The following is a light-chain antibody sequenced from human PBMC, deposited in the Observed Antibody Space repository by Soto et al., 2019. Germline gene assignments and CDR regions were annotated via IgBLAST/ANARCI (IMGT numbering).Light chain of an antibody. CDR3: QQSYSTPRT. CDR2: DAS. CDR1: QSISTY. V-gene: IGKV1-39*01. Sequence: DIQMTQSPSTLSASVGNRVTITCRASQSISTYLNWYQKKPGKAPNLLIYDASRLQSGVPSRFSGSGSGTDFTLTISSLQPEDFATYYCQQSYSTPRTFGQGTKVDIK. J-gene: IGKJ1*01.